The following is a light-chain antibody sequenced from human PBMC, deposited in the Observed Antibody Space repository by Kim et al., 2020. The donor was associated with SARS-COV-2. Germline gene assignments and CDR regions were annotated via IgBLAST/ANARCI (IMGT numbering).Light chain of an antibody. CDR1: TLADKF. CDR2: QDS. CDR3: QAWDSSTSV. Sequence: MSPGQTAPIPCSGDTLADKFTSWYQQKPGQSPILIIHQDSKRPSGIPERFSASNSENAATLTISGTQTMDEADYYCQAWDSSTSVFGRGTQLTVL. V-gene: IGLV3-1*01. J-gene: IGLJ2*01.